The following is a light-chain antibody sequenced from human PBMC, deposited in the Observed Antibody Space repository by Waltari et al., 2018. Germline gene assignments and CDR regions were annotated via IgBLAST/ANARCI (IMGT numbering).Light chain of an antibody. Sequence: QSALTQPASVSGSPGQSITISCTGTSSDVGGYNYVSWYQQHPGKAPKLMIYDVSNRPSGVSNRCSGPKSGNTASLTISGLQAEDEADYYCSSYTSSSTQVFGTGTKVTVL. J-gene: IGLJ1*01. CDR2: DVS. CDR3: SSYTSSSTQV. CDR1: SSDVGGYNY. V-gene: IGLV2-14*03.